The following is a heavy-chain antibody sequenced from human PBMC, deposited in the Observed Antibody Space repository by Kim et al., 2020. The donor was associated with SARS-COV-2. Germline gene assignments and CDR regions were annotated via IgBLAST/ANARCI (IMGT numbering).Heavy chain of an antibody. J-gene: IGHJ6*02. V-gene: IGHV4-39*01. D-gene: IGHD1-7*01. CDR3: ARNYQPYYYYGMDV. Sequence: NPSLKSRVTISVDTSKNQFSLKLSSVTAADTAVYYCARNYQPYYYYGMDVWGQGTTVTVSS.